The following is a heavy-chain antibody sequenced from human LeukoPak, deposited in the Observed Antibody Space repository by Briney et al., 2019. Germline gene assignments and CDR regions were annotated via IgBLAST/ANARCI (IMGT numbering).Heavy chain of an antibody. Sequence: GGSLRLSCAVSGFIFNNYAMTWVRQAPGKGLEWVANIKHDGSEKYYVDSVKGRVTISRDNAKNSLYLQINTLRVEDTAVYYCAREAVAGFDYWGQGTLVTVSS. J-gene: IGHJ4*02. CDR1: GFIFNNYA. V-gene: IGHV3-7*01. CDR3: AREAVAGFDY. CDR2: IKHDGSEK. D-gene: IGHD6-19*01.